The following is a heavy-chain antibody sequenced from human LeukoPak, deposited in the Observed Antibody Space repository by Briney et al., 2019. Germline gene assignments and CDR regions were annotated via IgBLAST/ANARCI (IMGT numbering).Heavy chain of an antibody. J-gene: IGHJ6*02. V-gene: IGHV4-34*01. CDR1: GGSFSGYY. CDR3: ARSYYDIFYGMDV. D-gene: IGHD3-9*01. CDR2: INYSGST. Sequence: SETLSLTCAVYGGSFSGYYWSWIRQPPGKGLEWIGEINYSGSTNYNPSLKSRVTISVDTSKNQFSLKLSSVTAADTAVYYCARSYYDIFYGMDVWGQGTTVTVSS.